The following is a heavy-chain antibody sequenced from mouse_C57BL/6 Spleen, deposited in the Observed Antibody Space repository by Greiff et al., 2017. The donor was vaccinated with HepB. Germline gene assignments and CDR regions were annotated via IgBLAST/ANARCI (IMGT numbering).Heavy chain of an antibody. D-gene: IGHD1-1*01. Sequence: VQLQQSGPELVKPGASVKISCKASGYAFSSSWMNWVKQRPGKGLEWIGRIYPGDGDTNYNGKFKGKATLTADKSPSTAYMQLSSLTSEDSAVYFCARGPFYYYGSMDYWGQGTSVTVSS. CDR3: ARGPFYYYGSMDY. J-gene: IGHJ4*01. CDR1: GYAFSSSW. CDR2: IYPGDGDT. V-gene: IGHV1-82*01.